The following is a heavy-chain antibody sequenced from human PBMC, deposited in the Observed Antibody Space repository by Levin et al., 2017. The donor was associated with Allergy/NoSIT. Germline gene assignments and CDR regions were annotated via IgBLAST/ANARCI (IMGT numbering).Heavy chain of an antibody. CDR1: GGSFSGYY. CDR3: ARLRITIFGVVQPFDY. Sequence: SETLSLTCAVYGGSFSGYYWSWIRQPPGKGLEWIGEINHSGSTNYNPSLKSRVTISVDTSKNQFSLKLSSVTAADTAVYYCARLRITIFGVVQPFDYWGQGTLVTVSS. D-gene: IGHD3-3*01. J-gene: IGHJ4*02. CDR2: INHSGST. V-gene: IGHV4-34*01.